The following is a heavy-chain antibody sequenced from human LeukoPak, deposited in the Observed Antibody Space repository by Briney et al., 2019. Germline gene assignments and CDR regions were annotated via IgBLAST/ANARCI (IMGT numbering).Heavy chain of an antibody. CDR3: EYDSSGFEAFDI. V-gene: IGHV3-21*01. CDR2: ISSSSSYI. J-gene: IGHJ3*02. Sequence: PGGSLTLSCAASGFTFSSYSMNWVRQAPGQGLELVSSISSSSSYIYYADSVKGRFTISRDNAKNSLYLQMNSLRAEDTAVYYCEYDSSGFEAFDIWGQGTMVTVSS. D-gene: IGHD3-22*01. CDR1: GFTFSSYS.